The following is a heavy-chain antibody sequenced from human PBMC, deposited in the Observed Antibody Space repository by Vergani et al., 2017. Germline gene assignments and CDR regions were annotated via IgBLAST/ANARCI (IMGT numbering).Heavy chain of an antibody. J-gene: IGHJ6*03. D-gene: IGHD1-26*01. V-gene: IGHV1-8*01. CDR2: MNPNSGNT. CDR1: GYTFTSYD. CDR3: ARGSQGATWGLGYYYYYMDV. Sequence: QVQLVQSGAEVKKPGASVKVSCKASGYTFTSYDINWVRQATGQGLEWMGWMNPNSGNTGYAQKFQGRVTMTRNTSISTADMELSSLRSEDTAVYYCARGSQGATWGLGYYYYYMDVWGKGTTVTVSS.